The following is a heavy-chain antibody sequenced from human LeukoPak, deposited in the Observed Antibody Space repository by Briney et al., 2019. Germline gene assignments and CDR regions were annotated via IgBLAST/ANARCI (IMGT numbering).Heavy chain of an antibody. V-gene: IGHV3-23*01. CDR2: ISGGVAST. Sequence: GGSLRLSCAASGFTFSSYAMSWVRQAPGKGLGWVSAISGGVASTYYADSVKGRFTISRDNSKNTLYVQMNSLRAEDTAVYYCAKEGVIDGGHSVSLYYFDYWGQGTLVTVSS. J-gene: IGHJ4*02. CDR3: AKEGVIDGGHSVSLYYFDY. CDR1: GFTFSSYA. D-gene: IGHD4-23*01.